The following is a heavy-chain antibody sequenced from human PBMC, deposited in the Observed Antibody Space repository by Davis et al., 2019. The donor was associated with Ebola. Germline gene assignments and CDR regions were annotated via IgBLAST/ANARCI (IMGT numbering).Heavy chain of an antibody. J-gene: IGHJ4*02. D-gene: IGHD1-1*01. CDR1: GGSISGGGYY. CDR2: IYFSGST. Sequence: SETLSLTCTVSGGSISGGGYYWNWIRQHPGKGLEWIGYIYFSGSTYYNPSLKSRVTISVDTSKNQFSLRLRSVTAADTAVYYCARGLYPWELDYWGQGTLVTVST. V-gene: IGHV4-31*03. CDR3: ARGLYPWELDY.